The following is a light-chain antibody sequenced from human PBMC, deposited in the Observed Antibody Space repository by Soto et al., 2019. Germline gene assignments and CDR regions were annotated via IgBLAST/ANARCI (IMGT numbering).Light chain of an antibody. V-gene: IGKV3-20*01. CDR3: QQYVSSGT. CDR1: QSVDSSF. CDR2: GAS. J-gene: IGKJ1*01. Sequence: EIVLTQSPGSLSLSPGERGTLSCRASQSVDSSFFAWYQQKPDQAPRLLIYGASNRATGIPDRFSGSGSGTDFTLTISRLEPEDFAVYYCQQYVSSGTVGQGTKVEIK.